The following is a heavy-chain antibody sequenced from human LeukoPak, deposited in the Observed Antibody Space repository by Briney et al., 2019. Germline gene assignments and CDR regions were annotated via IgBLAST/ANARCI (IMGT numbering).Heavy chain of an antibody. D-gene: IGHD6-19*01. V-gene: IGHV3-33*01. Sequence: GGSLRLSCAASGFTFSNYDMHWVRQAPGKGLEWVAAIWYDVSSKYYAVSVKGRFTISRDSSKRALYLQMSILRAEDAAVYYCARGGSRGSSGWFFWGQGTLVTVSS. CDR1: GFTFSNYD. CDR3: ARGGSRGSSGWFF. CDR2: IWYDVSSK. J-gene: IGHJ1*01.